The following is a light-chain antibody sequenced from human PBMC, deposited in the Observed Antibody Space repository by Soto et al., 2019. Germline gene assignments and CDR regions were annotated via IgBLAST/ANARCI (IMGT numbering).Light chain of an antibody. CDR3: HQRQSWPRT. CDR2: GAS. V-gene: IGKV3-11*01. CDR1: QNIRTN. Sequence: EIVLTQSPGILSLSPGERATFSCRASQNIRTNLAWYQQKPGQVPRLPIYGASTRATGVPARFSGSGSGTDFTLTISDVQPEDFALYYCHQRQSWPRTFGQGTKVDIK. J-gene: IGKJ1*01.